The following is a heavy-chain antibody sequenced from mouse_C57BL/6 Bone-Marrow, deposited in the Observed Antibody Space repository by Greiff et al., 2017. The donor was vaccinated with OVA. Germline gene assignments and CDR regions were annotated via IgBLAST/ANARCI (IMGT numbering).Heavy chain of an antibody. CDR2: ISDGGSYT. V-gene: IGHV5-4*01. CDR1: GFTFSSYA. Sequence: EVQRVESGGGLVKPGGSLKLSCAASGFTFSSYAMSWVRQTPEKRLEWVATISDGGSYTYYPDNVKGRFTISRDNAKNNLYLQMSHLKSEDTAMYYCATRWYFDVWGTGTTVTVSS. J-gene: IGHJ1*03. CDR3: ATRWYFDV.